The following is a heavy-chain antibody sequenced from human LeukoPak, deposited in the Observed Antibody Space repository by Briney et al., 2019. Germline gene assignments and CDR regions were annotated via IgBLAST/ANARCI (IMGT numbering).Heavy chain of an antibody. V-gene: IGHV1-69*05. J-gene: IGHJ4*02. CDR2: IIPTFGTA. Sequence: SVKVSCKASGGTFSSYAISWVRQAPGQGLEWMGRIIPTFGTANYAQKFQGRVTITTDESTSTAYMELSSLRSEDTAVYYCATKNPYSGYDWSYFDYWGQGTLVTVSS. CDR3: ATKNPYSGYDWSYFDY. D-gene: IGHD5-12*01. CDR1: GGTFSSYA.